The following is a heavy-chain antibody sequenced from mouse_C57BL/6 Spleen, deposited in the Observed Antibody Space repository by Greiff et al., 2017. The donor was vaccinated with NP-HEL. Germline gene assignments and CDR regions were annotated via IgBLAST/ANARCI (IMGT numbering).Heavy chain of an antibody. CDR3: ARAALPYYAMDY. CDR1: GFSINSDCY. CDR2: TFYSGIT. Sequence: EVQVVESGPSLVRPSQTLSLTCTVTGFSINSDCYWIWIRQFPGNKLEYIGYTFYSGITYYNPSLESRTYITRDTSKNQFSLKLSSVTTEDTATYYCARAALPYYAMDYWGQGTSVTVSS. J-gene: IGHJ4*01. V-gene: IGHV3-3*01.